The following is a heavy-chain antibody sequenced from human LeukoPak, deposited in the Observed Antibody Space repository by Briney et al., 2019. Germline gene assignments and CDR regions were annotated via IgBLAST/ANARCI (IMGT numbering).Heavy chain of an antibody. CDR2: IYHSGST. Sequence: SETLSLTCAVSGGSISSSNWWSWVRQPPGKGLEWIGEIYHSGSTNYNPSLKSRVTISVDTSKNQFSLKLSSVTAADTAVYYCARVITMVRGVIIKLFDYWGQGTLVTVSS. D-gene: IGHD3-10*01. V-gene: IGHV4-4*02. CDR3: ARVITMVRGVIIKLFDY. J-gene: IGHJ4*02. CDR1: GGSISSSNW.